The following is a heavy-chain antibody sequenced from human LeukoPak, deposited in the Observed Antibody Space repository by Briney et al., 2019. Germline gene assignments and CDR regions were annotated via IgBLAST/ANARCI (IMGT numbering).Heavy chain of an antibody. CDR3: ASVQGSSWAYYYYYGMDV. CDR2: IKQDGSEK. V-gene: IGHV3-7*03. J-gene: IGHJ6*04. CDR1: GFTFSSYW. D-gene: IGHD6-13*01. Sequence: GGCLRLSCAASGFTFSSYWMSGVRQARGKGLEWVANIKQDGSEKYYVEAVKGRFTISRDKAKNSLYLQMNSLRAEDTAVYYCASVQGSSWAYYYYYGMDVWGKGTTVTVSS.